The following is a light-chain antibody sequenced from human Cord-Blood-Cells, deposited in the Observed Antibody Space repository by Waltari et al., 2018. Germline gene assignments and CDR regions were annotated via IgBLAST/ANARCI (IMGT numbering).Light chain of an antibody. V-gene: IGKV4-1*01. CDR3: QQYYSTPYT. CDR1: QSVLYSSNNKNY. J-gene: IGKJ2*01. CDR2: WAS. Sequence: DIVMTQSPDSLAVSLGERATINCKYSQSVLYSSNNKNYLAWYQQKTGQPTKLLIYWASTRESGVPDRFSGSGSGTDFTLTISSLQAEDVAVYYCQQYYSTPYTFGQGTKLEIK.